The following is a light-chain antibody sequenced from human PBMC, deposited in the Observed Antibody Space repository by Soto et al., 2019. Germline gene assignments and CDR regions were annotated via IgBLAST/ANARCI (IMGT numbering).Light chain of an antibody. Sequence: DILLTQSPASLSVSPGERATISCRASQSISSYLAWYQQKPGQAPRFFIYGASTLPTGIPASFSGSGSGTEFTLTISSLQSEDFAVYYCQQYNNWHLTFGGGTQVEIK. CDR2: GAS. CDR1: QSISSY. J-gene: IGKJ4*01. V-gene: IGKV3-15*01. CDR3: QQYNNWHLT.